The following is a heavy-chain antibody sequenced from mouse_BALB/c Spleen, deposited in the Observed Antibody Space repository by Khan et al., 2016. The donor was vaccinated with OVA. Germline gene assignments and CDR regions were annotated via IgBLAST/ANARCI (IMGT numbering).Heavy chain of an antibody. CDR2: INTNTGEP. Sequence: QIQLVQSGPELKKPGETVKISCKASGYTFTKNGMNWVKQAPGKGLKWMGWINTNTGEPTYAEEFKGRFAFSLETSASTAYLQINNLKNEDTGTYCCARSRWQLPSMDYWGQGTSVTVSS. CDR1: GYTFTKNG. D-gene: IGHD2-1*01. J-gene: IGHJ4*01. V-gene: IGHV9-3*02. CDR3: ARSRWQLPSMDY.